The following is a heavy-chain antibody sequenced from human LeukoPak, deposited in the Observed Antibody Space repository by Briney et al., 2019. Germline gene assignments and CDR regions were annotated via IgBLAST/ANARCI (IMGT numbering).Heavy chain of an antibody. CDR3: AKASVAIPQYCNS. CDR2: IKQDGSEK. J-gene: IGHJ5*02. V-gene: IGHV3-7*03. D-gene: IGHD2-2*02. Sequence: GGSLRLSCAASGFSLSNYWMDWVRQAPGKGLEWVANIKQDGSEKNCLDSVKGRFTISRDNAQNSLYLQLNSLTAADTAMYFCAKASVAIPQYCNSWGQGTLVTVSS. CDR1: GFSLSNYW.